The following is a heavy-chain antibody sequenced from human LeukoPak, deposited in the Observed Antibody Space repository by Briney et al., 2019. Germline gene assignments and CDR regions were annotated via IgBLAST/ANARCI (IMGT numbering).Heavy chain of an antibody. J-gene: IGHJ4*02. CDR1: GFTLSSYS. D-gene: IGHD2-2*01. Sequence: GGSLRLSCVASGFTLSSYSMNWVRQAPGRGLEWVSYIRSSGNTLYYADSVQGRFTISRDNAKNSLYLQMNSLRAEDTAVYYCARDPNALDYWGQGTLVTVSS. CDR2: IRSSGNTL. CDR3: ARDPNALDY. V-gene: IGHV3-48*01.